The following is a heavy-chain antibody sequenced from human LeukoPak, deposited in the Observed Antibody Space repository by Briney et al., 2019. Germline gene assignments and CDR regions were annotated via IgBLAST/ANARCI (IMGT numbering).Heavy chain of an antibody. CDR1: GFTFNNYW. V-gene: IGHV3-7*01. J-gene: IGHJ4*02. Sequence: GGSLRLSSAASGFTFNNYWFSWVRQAPGKGLEWVANINQDGSHKYSVDSVKGRFTISRDNARNSLYLQVNGLRAEDTAVYYCARFRYIGSDLEVFDSWGQGTLVTVSS. CDR3: ARFRYIGSDLEVFDS. D-gene: IGHD5-12*01. CDR2: INQDGSHK.